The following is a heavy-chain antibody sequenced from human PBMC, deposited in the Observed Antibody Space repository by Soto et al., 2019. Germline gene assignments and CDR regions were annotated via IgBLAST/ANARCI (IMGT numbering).Heavy chain of an antibody. J-gene: IGHJ4*02. CDR1: GFTFSSYG. CDR2: IKSKTDGGTT. V-gene: IGHV3-15*07. CDR3: TTDTAMVLIDY. Sequence: PGGSLSLSCAASGFTFSSYGMNWVRQAPGKGLEWVGRIKSKTDGGTTDYAAPVKGRFTISRDDSKNTLYLQMNSLKTEDTAVYYCTTDTAMVLIDYWGQGTLVTVSS. D-gene: IGHD5-18*01.